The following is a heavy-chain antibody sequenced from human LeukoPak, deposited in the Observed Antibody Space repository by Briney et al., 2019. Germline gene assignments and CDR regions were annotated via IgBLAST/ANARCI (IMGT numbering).Heavy chain of an antibody. Sequence: SETLSLTCAVYGGSFSGYYWSWIRQPPGKGLEWIGEINHSGSTNYNPSLKSRVTISVDTSKNQFSLKLSSVTAADTAVYYCARGRPLYSNTRRPYDSSGRKCYFDYWGQGTLVTVSS. CDR3: ARGRPLYSNTRRPYDSSGRKCYFDY. CDR1: GGSFSGYY. J-gene: IGHJ4*02. V-gene: IGHV4-34*01. CDR2: INHSGST. D-gene: IGHD3-22*01.